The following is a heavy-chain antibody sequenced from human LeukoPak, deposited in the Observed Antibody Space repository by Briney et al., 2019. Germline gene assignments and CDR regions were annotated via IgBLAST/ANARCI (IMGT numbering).Heavy chain of an antibody. CDR3: ASGDTTGYSGDAFNI. V-gene: IGHV3-33*03. CDR1: GFTFSRYG. CDR2: IWYDGSNK. D-gene: IGHD3-22*01. J-gene: IGHJ3*02. Sequence: PGGSLRLSCVASGFTFSRYGMHWVRQAPGKGLEWVALIWYDGSNKYYADSVKGQFTISRDTSKNTLYLQMDSLRAEDTAVYYCASGDTTGYSGDAFNIWGEGTMVTVSS.